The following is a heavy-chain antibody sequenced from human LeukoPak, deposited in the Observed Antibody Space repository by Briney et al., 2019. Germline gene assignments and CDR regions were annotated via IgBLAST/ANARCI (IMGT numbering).Heavy chain of an antibody. V-gene: IGHV3-74*01. Sequence: GGSLRLSCAASGFTFSSYWMHWVRQAPGKGLVWVSRISDGGSTTTYADSVKGRFTISRDNAKNTLYLQMNGLRAEDTAVYYCSRSAYYDGSGNYYDYWGQGTLVAVSS. J-gene: IGHJ4*02. CDR3: SRSAYYDGSGNYYDY. CDR1: GFTFSSYW. D-gene: IGHD3-22*01. CDR2: ISDGGSTT.